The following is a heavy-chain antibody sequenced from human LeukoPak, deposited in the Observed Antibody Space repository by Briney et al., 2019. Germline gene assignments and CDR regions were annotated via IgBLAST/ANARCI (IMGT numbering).Heavy chain of an antibody. CDR1: GFTFSSYA. CDR2: ISYDGSNK. J-gene: IGHJ3*02. CDR3: AREQQLGAFDI. Sequence: PGGSLRLSCAASGFTFSSYAMHWVRQAPGKGLEWVAVISYDGSNKYYADSVKGRFTISRDNSKNTLYLQMNSLRAEDTAVYYCAREQQLGAFDIWGQGTMDTVSS. D-gene: IGHD6-13*01. V-gene: IGHV3-30-3*01.